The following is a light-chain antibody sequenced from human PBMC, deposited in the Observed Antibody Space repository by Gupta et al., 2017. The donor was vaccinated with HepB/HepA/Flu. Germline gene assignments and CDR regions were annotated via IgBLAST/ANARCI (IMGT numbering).Light chain of an antibody. J-gene: IGKJ4*01. V-gene: IGKV4-1*01. CDR1: QSVFYSANNKNY. Sequence: DIVMTQSPDALSVSLGGRATLNCTSSQSVFYSANNKNYLAWYQQKPGQPPKLLMYWASTRDSGVPDRFSGSGSGTDFTLTVSSLQAEDAAIYYCQQSLRTPLTFGGGTRVEI. CDR2: WAS. CDR3: QQSLRTPLT.